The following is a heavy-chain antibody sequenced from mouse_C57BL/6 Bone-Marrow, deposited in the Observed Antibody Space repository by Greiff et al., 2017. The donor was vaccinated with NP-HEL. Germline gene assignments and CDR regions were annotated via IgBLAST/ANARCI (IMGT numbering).Heavy chain of an antibody. V-gene: IGHV1-64*01. J-gene: IGHJ2*01. CDR3: ARRNYYGSSS. D-gene: IGHD1-1*01. CDR2: IHPHSGST. Sequence: VQLQQPGAELVKPGASVKLSCKASGYTFTSYWMHWVKQRPGHGLEWIGMIHPHSGSTNYNEKFKSKATLTVDKSSSTAYMQLSSLTSEDSAVYYCARRNYYGSSSWGQGTTLTVSS. CDR1: GYTFTSYW.